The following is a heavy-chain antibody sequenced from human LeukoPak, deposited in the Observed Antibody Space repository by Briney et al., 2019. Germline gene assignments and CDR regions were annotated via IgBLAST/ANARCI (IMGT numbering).Heavy chain of an antibody. J-gene: IGHJ6*03. V-gene: IGHV4-59*01. CDR2: IYYSGST. CDR1: GGSISSYY. CDR3: ARASNYDFWSGYSSYNYYYYMDV. D-gene: IGHD3-3*01. Sequence: PSETLSLTCTVSGGSISSYYWSWIRQPPGKGLEWIGYIYYSGSTNYNPSLKSRVTISVDTSNNHSSLKLSSVTAADTAVYYCARASNYDFWSGYSSYNYYYYMDVWGKGTTVTVSS.